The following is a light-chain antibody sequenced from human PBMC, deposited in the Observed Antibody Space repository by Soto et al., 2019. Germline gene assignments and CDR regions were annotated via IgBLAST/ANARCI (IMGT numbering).Light chain of an antibody. CDR3: QQYNNWPPAIT. V-gene: IGKV3-15*01. CDR2: DAS. J-gene: IGKJ5*01. Sequence: DMVMTQAPATLSVGPGESVTLSCSASQRFSSNVPWHQQEPGQPPRLLIYDASTSATGIPARFSGSGSGTDFTLTISSLQSEDFATYYCQQYNNWPPAITFGPGTRLEIK. CDR1: QRFSSN.